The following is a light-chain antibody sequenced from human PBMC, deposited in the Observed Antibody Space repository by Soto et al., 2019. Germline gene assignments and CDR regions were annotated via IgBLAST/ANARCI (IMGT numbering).Light chain of an antibody. V-gene: IGKV3-20*01. CDR1: KSVSNY. CDR2: GAS. J-gene: IGKJ1*01. CDR3: QQYGSSLT. Sequence: EVVLTQSPGTLSLSPGERATLACRASKSVSNYLAWYQQKSGQAPRLLIYGASSRASGIPDRFSGSGSGTDFTLTISXVEPEDFAVHYCQQYGSSLTFGLGTKVDIK.